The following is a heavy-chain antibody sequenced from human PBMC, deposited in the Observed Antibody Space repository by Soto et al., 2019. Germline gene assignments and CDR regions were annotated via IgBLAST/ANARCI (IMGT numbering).Heavy chain of an antibody. CDR2: IIPIFGTT. V-gene: IGHV1-69*01. CDR3: ARDRDHTYDY. Sequence: QVQLVQSGAEVKKPGSSVKVSCKASGGTFSSFAISWVRQAPGQGLEWMGGIIPIFGTTNYAQKFQVRVTITADESTSTAYMEVTTLRSEDTAVYYCARDRDHTYDYWGQGTLVTVSS. CDR1: GGTFSSFA. J-gene: IGHJ4*02.